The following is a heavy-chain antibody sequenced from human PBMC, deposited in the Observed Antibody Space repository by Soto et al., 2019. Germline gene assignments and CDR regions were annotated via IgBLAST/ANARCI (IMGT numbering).Heavy chain of an antibody. V-gene: IGHV6-1*01. J-gene: IGHJ4*01. CDR2: TYYRSKWYY. Sequence: SQNLSLTCAITGDSVSSNSAGWSWVRQSPSRGLEWLGRTYYRSKWYYEYAVSVRGRITINPDTSKNQYSLQLNSVTPEDTAVYFCARGEQYSGGIFDYWGQGTLVTVS. D-gene: IGHD1-26*01. CDR1: GDSVSSNSAG. CDR3: ARGEQYSGGIFDY.